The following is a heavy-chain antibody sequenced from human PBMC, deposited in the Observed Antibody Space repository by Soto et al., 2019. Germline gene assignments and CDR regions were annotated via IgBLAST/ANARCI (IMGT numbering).Heavy chain of an antibody. CDR3: SRVDPGESSLFDH. V-gene: IGHV1-46*03. CDR1: GYIFTSYY. CDR2: INPFDGSR. Sequence: GASVKVSCKASGYIFTSYYIHWVRQAPGQGLEWMGWINPFDGSRMFAQSFQGRVTMTRDTSTSTVYMEVSSLRSEDTAVYYCSRVDPGESSLFDHWGQGTLVTVYS. J-gene: IGHJ4*02. D-gene: IGHD3-10*01.